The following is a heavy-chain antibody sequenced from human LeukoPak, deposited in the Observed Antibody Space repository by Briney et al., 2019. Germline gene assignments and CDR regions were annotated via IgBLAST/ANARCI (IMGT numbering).Heavy chain of an antibody. J-gene: IGHJ2*01. Sequence: GGSLRLSCAASGFTLSSYGMNWVRQAPGKGLEWVSGISGSGGSTYYADSVKGRFTISRDNARNSLYLQMNSLRAEDTAVYYCARDGLAAATLHWCFDLWGRGTLVTVSS. CDR1: GFTLSSYG. D-gene: IGHD2-15*01. CDR2: ISGSGGST. V-gene: IGHV3-23*01. CDR3: ARDGLAAATLHWCFDL.